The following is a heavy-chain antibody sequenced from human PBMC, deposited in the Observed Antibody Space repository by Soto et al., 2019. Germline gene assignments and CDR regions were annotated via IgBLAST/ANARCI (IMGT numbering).Heavy chain of an antibody. Sequence: SETLSLTCTVSGDSISSADYYWSWIRQAPGKGLEWIGHIFYSGTTYYNPSLKSRLTISVDTSKNHFSLRLTSVTAADTAVYYCARDLWVEPELYYYGMDVWGQGTTVTVSS. CDR3: ARDLWVEPELYYYGMDV. D-gene: IGHD1-1*01. CDR2: IFYSGTT. J-gene: IGHJ6*02. V-gene: IGHV4-30-4*01. CDR1: GDSISSADYY.